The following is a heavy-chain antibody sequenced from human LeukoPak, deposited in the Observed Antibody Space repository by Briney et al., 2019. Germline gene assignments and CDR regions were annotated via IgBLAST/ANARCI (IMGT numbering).Heavy chain of an antibody. Sequence: GGSLRLSCAASGFTFSSYAMHWVRQAPGKGLEWVAVISYDGSNKYYADSVKGRFTISRDNSKNTLYLQMSSLRAEDTAAYYCATLGYCSGGSCPTFDYWGQGTLVTVSS. V-gene: IGHV3-30-3*01. J-gene: IGHJ4*02. CDR1: GFTFSSYA. CDR2: ISYDGSNK. D-gene: IGHD2-15*01. CDR3: ATLGYCSGGSCPTFDY.